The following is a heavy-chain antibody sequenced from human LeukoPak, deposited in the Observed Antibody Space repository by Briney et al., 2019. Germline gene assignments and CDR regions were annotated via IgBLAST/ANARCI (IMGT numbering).Heavy chain of an antibody. CDR3: AKDRLYYHDSSGSSFDY. CDR1: GFTFSSYG. CDR2: IRYDGSNK. V-gene: IGHV3-30*02. Sequence: PGGSLRLSCAASGFTFSSYGMHWVRQAPGKGLEWVAFIRYDGSNKYYADSVKGRFTISRDNSKNTLYLQMNSLRAEDTAVYYCAKDRLYYHDSSGSSFDYWGQGTLVTVSS. J-gene: IGHJ4*02. D-gene: IGHD3-22*01.